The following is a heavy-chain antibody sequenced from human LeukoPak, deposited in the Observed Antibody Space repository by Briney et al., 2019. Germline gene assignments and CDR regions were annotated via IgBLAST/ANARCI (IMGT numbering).Heavy chain of an antibody. CDR1: GDSISSYY. CDR2: IYYSGST. CDR3: ARRGVWGSYRYFDY. V-gene: IGHV4-59*01. D-gene: IGHD3-16*02. J-gene: IGHJ4*02. Sequence: SETLSLTCTVSGDSISSYYWSRIRQPPGKGLEWIGYIYYSGSTNYNPSLKSRVTISIDTSKNQFSLKLSSVTAADTAVYYCARRGVWGSYRYFDYWGQGTLVTVSS.